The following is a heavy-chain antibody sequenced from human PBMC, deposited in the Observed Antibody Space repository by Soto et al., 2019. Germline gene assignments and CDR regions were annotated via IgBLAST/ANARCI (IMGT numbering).Heavy chain of an antibody. Sequence: QVQLQESGPGLVKPSETLSLTCTVSGGSISSYYWSWIRQPPGKGLEWIGYIYYSGSTNYNPSLKSRVTISVDTSKNQFSLKLSSVTAADTAVYYCARANTVTTPPEYFQHWGQGTLVTVSS. D-gene: IGHD4-17*01. CDR3: ARANTVTTPPEYFQH. CDR2: IYYSGST. V-gene: IGHV4-59*01. CDR1: GGSISSYY. J-gene: IGHJ1*01.